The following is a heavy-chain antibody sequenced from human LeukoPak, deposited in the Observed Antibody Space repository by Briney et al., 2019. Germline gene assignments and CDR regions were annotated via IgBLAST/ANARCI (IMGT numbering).Heavy chain of an antibody. CDR3: ARDLLAVAGT. J-gene: IGHJ4*02. CDR2: ISSSSSTI. Sequence: GGSLRLSCAASGFTFSSCSMNWVRQAPGKGLEWVSYISSSSSTIYYADSVKGRFTISRDNAKNSLYLQMNSLRAEDTVVYYCARDLLAVAGTGGQGTLVTVSS. V-gene: IGHV3-48*01. CDR1: GFTFSSCS. D-gene: IGHD6-19*01.